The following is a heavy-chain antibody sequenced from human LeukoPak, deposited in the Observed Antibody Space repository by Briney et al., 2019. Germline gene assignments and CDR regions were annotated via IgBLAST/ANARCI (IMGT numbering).Heavy chain of an antibody. Sequence: GGSLRLSCTASGFTFGDYAMSWVRQAPGKGLEWVGFIRSNFYGGTTDYAAPVKGRFTISRDGSKSIAYLQMNSLKTEDTAVYYCTRGGGGDPVDYWGQGALVTVSS. CDR2: IRSNFYGGTT. D-gene: IGHD3-16*01. J-gene: IGHJ4*02. CDR1: GFTFGDYA. CDR3: TRGGGGDPVDY. V-gene: IGHV3-49*04.